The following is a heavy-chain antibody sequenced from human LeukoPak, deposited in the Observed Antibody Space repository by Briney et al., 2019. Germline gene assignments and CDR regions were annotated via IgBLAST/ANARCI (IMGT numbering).Heavy chain of an antibody. D-gene: IGHD1-26*01. V-gene: IGHV3-30*04. CDR1: GFTFSSYA. Sequence: GGSLRLSCAASGFTFSSYAMHWVRQAPGKGLEWVAVISYDGSNKYYADSVKGRFTISRDNSKNTLYLQMNSLRAEDTAVYYCAKGNHGIVGATTLIDYWGQGTLVTVSS. CDR2: ISYDGSNK. CDR3: AKGNHGIVGATTLIDY. J-gene: IGHJ4*02.